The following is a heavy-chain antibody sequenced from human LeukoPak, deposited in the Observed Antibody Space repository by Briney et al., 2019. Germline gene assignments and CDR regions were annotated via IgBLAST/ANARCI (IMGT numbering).Heavy chain of an antibody. D-gene: IGHD2-2*01. J-gene: IGHJ6*02. V-gene: IGHV3-9*01. CDR1: GFTFDDYA. CDR2: ISWNSGSI. Sequence: GRSLRLSCAASGFTFDDYAMHWVRQAPGKGLEWVSGISWNSGSIGYADSVKGRFTIPRDNAKNSLYLQMNSLRAEDTALYYCAKAVVPAAMHVYYYGMDVWGQGTTVTVSS. CDR3: AKAVVPAAMHVYYYGMDV.